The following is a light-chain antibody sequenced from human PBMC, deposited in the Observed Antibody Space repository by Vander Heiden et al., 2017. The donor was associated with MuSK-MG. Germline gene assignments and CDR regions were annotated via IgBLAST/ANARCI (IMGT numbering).Light chain of an antibody. Sequence: DIQLTQSPSSLSASVGDRVTITCRASQCISNYLAWYQQKPGKVPKLLIYAASTRQSGVPSRFSGSGSGTDFTLTISSLQPEDVATYYCQKYNSALWTFGQGTKVEIK. J-gene: IGKJ1*01. V-gene: IGKV1-27*01. CDR1: QCISNY. CDR3: QKYNSALWT. CDR2: AAS.